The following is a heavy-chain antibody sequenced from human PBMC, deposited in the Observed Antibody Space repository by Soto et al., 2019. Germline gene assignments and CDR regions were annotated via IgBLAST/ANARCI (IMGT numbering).Heavy chain of an antibody. V-gene: IGHV4-4*07. CDR3: ASSYYYASSGPNWFDP. D-gene: IGHD3-22*01. J-gene: IGHJ5*02. CDR1: GGSISSYE. Sequence: XAILSLTFTVSGGSISSYEGSWIRQAAGKGLEWIGRIYTSGSTNYNPSLKSRVTMSVDTSKNQFSLKLSSVTAADTAVYYYASSYYYASSGPNWFDPCGQGTLVTVSS. CDR2: IYTSGST.